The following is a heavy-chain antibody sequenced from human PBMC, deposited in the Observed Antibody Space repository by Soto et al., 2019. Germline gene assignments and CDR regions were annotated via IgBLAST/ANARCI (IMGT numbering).Heavy chain of an antibody. D-gene: IGHD2-15*01. CDR3: ARGDEGYCSGGSCFYYYYYYGMDV. CDR1: GGTFSSYA. CDR2: IIPIFGTA. Sequence: ASVKVSCKASGGTFSSYAISWVRQAPGQGLEWMGGIIPIFGTANYAQKFQGRVTITADESTSTAYMELSSLRSEDTAVYYCARGDEGYCSGGSCFYYYYYYGMDVWGQGTTVTV. J-gene: IGHJ6*02. V-gene: IGHV1-69*13.